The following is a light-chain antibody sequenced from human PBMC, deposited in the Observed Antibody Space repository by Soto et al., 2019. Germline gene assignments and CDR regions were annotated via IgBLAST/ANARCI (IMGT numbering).Light chain of an antibody. V-gene: IGKV3-11*01. CDR1: QSVGSY. Sequence: EIVLTQSPATLSLSPGERATLSCRASQSVGSYLAWYQQKPGQAPRLLIYEVSNRATGIPARFSGSGSGTDVTLTISSLEPEDFAIYYCQQGANWPVAFGQGTRVEIK. CDR2: EVS. CDR3: QQGANWPVA. J-gene: IGKJ1*01.